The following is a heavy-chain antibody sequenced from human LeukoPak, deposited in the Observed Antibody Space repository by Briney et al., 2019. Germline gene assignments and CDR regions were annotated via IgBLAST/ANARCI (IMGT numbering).Heavy chain of an antibody. J-gene: IGHJ6*03. V-gene: IGHV1-2*02. D-gene: IGHD3-10*01. Sequence: GASVKVSCKASGYTFTGYYMHWVRQAPGQGLEWMGWINPNSGGTNYAQKFQGRVTMTRDTSISTAYMELSRLRSDDTAVYYCARGVLRITMVRGVTNAPPFHYYYYMDVWGKGTTVTISS. CDR1: GYTFTGYY. CDR3: ARGVLRITMVRGVTNAPPFHYYYYMDV. CDR2: INPNSGGT.